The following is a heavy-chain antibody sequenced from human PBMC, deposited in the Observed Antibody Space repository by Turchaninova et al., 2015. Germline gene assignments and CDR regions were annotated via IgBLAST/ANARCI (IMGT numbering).Heavy chain of an antibody. CDR3: ARGGTSLYYSYMDV. J-gene: IGHJ6*03. V-gene: IGHV1-69*06. CDR2: IIPIFGTA. D-gene: IGHD2-2*01. Sequence: QVQLVQSGAEVKKPGSSVRVSCKASGGTFSNYGINWVRQAPGQRLEWLGGIIPIFGTANYAQNVQARVTSPAHTATSTANMELSSLTSEDTAVYFCARGGTSLYYSYMDVWGKGTTVTVS. CDR1: GGTFSNYG.